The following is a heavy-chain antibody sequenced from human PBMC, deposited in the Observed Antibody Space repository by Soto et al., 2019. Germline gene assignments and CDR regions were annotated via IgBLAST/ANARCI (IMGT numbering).Heavy chain of an antibody. CDR3: ARVDSSGWYDYYYYGMDV. CDR2: IYYSGST. Sequence: SETLSLTCTVSGGSISSYYWSWIRQPPGEGLEWIGYIYYSGSTNYNPSLKSRVTISVDTSKNQFSLKLSSVTAADTAVYYCARVDSSGWYDYYYYGMDVWGQGTTVTVSS. J-gene: IGHJ6*02. D-gene: IGHD6-19*01. V-gene: IGHV4-59*01. CDR1: GGSISSYY.